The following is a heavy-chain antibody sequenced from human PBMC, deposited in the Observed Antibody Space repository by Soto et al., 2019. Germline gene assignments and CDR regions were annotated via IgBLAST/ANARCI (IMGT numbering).Heavy chain of an antibody. CDR2: IYPADSDT. CDR1: GYSFPNDW. Sequence: GESLKISCRGSGYSFPNDWIAWVRQMPGKGLEWMGIIYPADSDTRYNPSFEGHVTITADKSISTAYLQWSSLKASDTAIYYCARLMVVATPRGWFKPWGQGTLVTVSS. V-gene: IGHV5-51*01. CDR3: ARLMVVATPRGWFKP. D-gene: IGHD2-15*01. J-gene: IGHJ5*02.